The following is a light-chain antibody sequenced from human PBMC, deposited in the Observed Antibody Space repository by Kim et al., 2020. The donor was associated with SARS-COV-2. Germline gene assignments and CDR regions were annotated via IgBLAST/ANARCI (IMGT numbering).Light chain of an antibody. V-gene: IGKV1-5*03. CDR2: KAS. Sequence: DIQMTQSPSTLSASIGDRVTITCRASQSISSWLAWYQQKPGKAPNLLIYKASTLESGVPSRFSGSGSGTVFTLTISSLQPDDFATYYCQQYNSFVWTFGQGTKVDIK. CDR3: QQYNSFVWT. CDR1: QSISSW. J-gene: IGKJ1*01.